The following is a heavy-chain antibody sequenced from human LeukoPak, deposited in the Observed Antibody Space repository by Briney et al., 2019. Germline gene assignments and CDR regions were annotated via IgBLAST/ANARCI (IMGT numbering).Heavy chain of an antibody. D-gene: IGHD6-19*01. CDR3: AKGSSYSSGLAGYFQH. V-gene: IGHV1-69*04. J-gene: IGHJ1*01. Sequence: SVKVSCKASGGTFSSYAISWVRQAPGQGLEWMGRIIPILGIANYAQKFQGRVTITADKSTSTAYMELSSLRAEDTAVYYCAKGSSYSSGLAGYFQHWGQGTLVTVSS. CDR1: GGTFSSYA. CDR2: IIPILGIA.